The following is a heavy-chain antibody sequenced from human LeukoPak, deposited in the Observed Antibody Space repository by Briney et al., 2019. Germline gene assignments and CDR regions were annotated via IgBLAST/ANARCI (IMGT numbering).Heavy chain of an antibody. CDR2: ISSSGSTI. J-gene: IGHJ3*02. Sequence: PGGSLRLSCAASGFTFSSYEMNWVRQAPGKGLEGLSYISSSGSTIYYADSVKGRFTISRDNAKSSLYLQMNTLRAEDTAVYYCARAGHVITMIVVLDAFDIWGQGTMVTVSS. D-gene: IGHD3-22*01. CDR3: ARAGHVITMIVVLDAFDI. V-gene: IGHV3-48*03. CDR1: GFTFSSYE.